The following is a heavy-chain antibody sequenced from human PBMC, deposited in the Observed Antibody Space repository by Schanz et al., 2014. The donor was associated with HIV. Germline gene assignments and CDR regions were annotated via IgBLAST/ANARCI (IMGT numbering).Heavy chain of an antibody. CDR2: INPNSGGT. CDR1: GYTFSKND. D-gene: IGHD5-18*01. J-gene: IGHJ4*02. CDR3: AREYSTWDRHFDY. V-gene: IGHV1-2*02. Sequence: QVQLVQSGAEVKKPGASVRVSCKASGYTFSKNDINWVRQAPGQGLEWVGWINPNSGGTNSAQKFQARVTMSMDKSISTAYMDVRSLSSDDTAVYYCAREYSTWDRHFDYWGQGTLVTVSS.